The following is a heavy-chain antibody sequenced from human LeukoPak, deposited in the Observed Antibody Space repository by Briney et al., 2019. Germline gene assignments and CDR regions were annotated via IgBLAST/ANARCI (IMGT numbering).Heavy chain of an antibody. Sequence: GGSLRLSCAASGFTVSSNYMSWVRQAPGKGLEWVSVIYSGGNTNYADSVKGRFTISRDNSKNTLYLQMNSLRAEDTAVYYCARDGWYYGSGSYYDDAFDIWGQGTMVTVSS. CDR3: ARDGWYYGSGSYYDDAFDI. D-gene: IGHD3-10*01. CDR2: IYSGGNT. J-gene: IGHJ3*02. V-gene: IGHV3-53*01. CDR1: GFTVSSNY.